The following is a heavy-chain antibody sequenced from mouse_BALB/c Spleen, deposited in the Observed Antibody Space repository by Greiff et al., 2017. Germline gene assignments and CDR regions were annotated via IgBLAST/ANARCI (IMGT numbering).Heavy chain of an antibody. CDR3: AREGAGKAFAY. CDR2: IDPANGNT. J-gene: IGHJ3*01. V-gene: IGHV14-3*02. Sequence: EVQLQQSGAELVKPGASVKLSCTASGFNIKDTYMHWVKLRPEQGLEWIGRIDPANGNTKYDPKFQGKATITADTSSNTAYLQLSSLTSEDAAVYYCAREGAGKAFAYWGQGTLVTVSA. CDR1: GFNIKDTY.